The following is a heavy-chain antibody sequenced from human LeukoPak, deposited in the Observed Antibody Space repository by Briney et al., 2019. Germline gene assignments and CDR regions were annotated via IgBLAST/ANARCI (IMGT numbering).Heavy chain of an antibody. CDR3: ARGHRLWGLPDY. D-gene: IGHD3-16*01. J-gene: IGHJ4*02. Sequence: SETLSLTCTVSGGSISSYYWRWIRQPPGKGLEWIGHIYYNGSTNYNPSLKSRVTISVDTSKIQFSLKLSSVTAADTAVYYCARGHRLWGLPDYWGQGTLVTVSS. V-gene: IGHV4-59*01. CDR2: IYYNGST. CDR1: GGSISSYY.